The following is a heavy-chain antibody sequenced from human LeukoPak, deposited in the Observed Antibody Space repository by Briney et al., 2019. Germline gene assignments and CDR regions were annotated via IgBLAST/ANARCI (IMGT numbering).Heavy chain of an antibody. CDR2: ISGSGGST. Sequence: GESLKISCKGSGYSFTAFWIAWVRQMPGKGLEWVSAISGSGGSTYYADSVKGRFTISRDNSKNTLYLQMSSLRAEDTAVYYCAKDWGAMADVDYWGQGTLVTVSS. CDR3: AKDWGAMADVDY. CDR1: GYSFTAFW. V-gene: IGHV3-23*01. J-gene: IGHJ4*02. D-gene: IGHD6-19*01.